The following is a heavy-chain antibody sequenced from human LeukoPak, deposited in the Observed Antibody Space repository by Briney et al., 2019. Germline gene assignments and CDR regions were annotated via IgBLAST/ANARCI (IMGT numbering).Heavy chain of an antibody. Sequence: GGSLRLSCAASGFTFSSYGMSWVRQAPGKGLEWVSAISGSGGSTYSADSVKGRFTISRDNAKNSLYLQMNSLRAEDTAVYYCARGSSSWYTLWGQGTLVTVSS. J-gene: IGHJ4*02. CDR3: ARGSSSWYTL. CDR2: ISGSGGST. V-gene: IGHV3-23*01. D-gene: IGHD6-13*01. CDR1: GFTFSSYG.